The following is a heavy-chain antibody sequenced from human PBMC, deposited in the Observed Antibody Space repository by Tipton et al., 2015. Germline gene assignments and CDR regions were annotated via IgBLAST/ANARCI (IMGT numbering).Heavy chain of an antibody. V-gene: IGHV3-53*01. Sequence: SLRLSCAASGFTVSSNYMNWVRQAPGQGLEWVSLIYGAGRTYYADSVKGRFTISRDNSKNTLYLQMNSLRAEDTAVYFCARDYGGPRGYFDYWGQGTLVTVSS. CDR2: IYGAGRT. CDR3: ARDYGGPRGYFDY. J-gene: IGHJ4*02. CDR1: GFTVSSNY. D-gene: IGHD4-23*01.